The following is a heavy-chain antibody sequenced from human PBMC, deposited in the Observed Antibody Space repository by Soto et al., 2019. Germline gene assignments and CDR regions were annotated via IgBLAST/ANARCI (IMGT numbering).Heavy chain of an antibody. CDR3: TTIEMSLPHAFDI. Sequence: WGSLSLSCAASGFTFTDACLSWVRQAPGKGLECVGRIKSNTDADTTDYAERVNGRFTISTDDSKNTLYLQMNSLKTENTAVYYCTTIEMSLPHAFDIWGQGTMVTVSS. CDR1: GFTFTDAC. CDR2: IKSNTDADTT. J-gene: IGHJ3*02. D-gene: IGHD1-26*01. V-gene: IGHV3-15*01.